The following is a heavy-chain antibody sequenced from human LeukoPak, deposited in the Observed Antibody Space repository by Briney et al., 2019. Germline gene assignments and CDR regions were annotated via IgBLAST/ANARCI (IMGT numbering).Heavy chain of an antibody. D-gene: IGHD3-22*01. Sequence: SQALSLTCTVSGGSISSGSYYWSWIRQPAGKGLECIGRIYTSGSTNYNPSLKSRVTISVDTSKNQFSLKLSSVTAADTVVYYCTRDRPSYYYDSRTDAFDIWGQGTMVTVSS. CDR3: TRDRPSYYYDSRTDAFDI. CDR1: GGSISSGSYY. V-gene: IGHV4-61*02. CDR2: IYTSGST. J-gene: IGHJ3*02.